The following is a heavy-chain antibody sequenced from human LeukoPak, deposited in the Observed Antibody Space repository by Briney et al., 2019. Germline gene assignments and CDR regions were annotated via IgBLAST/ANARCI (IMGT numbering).Heavy chain of an antibody. CDR3: ARASAADGTVSGFFDY. CDR2: IWYDGSNK. Sequence: GGSLRPSCAASGFTFRSYGVHWVRQAPGKGLEWVAVIWYDGSNKYYADSVKGRFTISRDNSKNTLYLQMSSLRGEDTAVYYCARASAADGTVSGFFDYWGQGTLVTVST. V-gene: IGHV3-33*01. CDR1: GFTFRSYG. D-gene: IGHD6-13*01. J-gene: IGHJ4*02.